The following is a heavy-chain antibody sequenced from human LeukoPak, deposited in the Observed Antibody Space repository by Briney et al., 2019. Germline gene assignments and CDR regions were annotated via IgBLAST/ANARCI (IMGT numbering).Heavy chain of an antibody. CDR2: ISTSADST. J-gene: IGHJ4*02. CDR3: AKRVSYSNSPFDY. CDR1: GFTFSTYA. Sequence: GGSLRLSCAASGFTFSTYAMSWVRQAPGKGLEWVSGISTSADSTYYADSVKGRFTISRDNSKNTLYLQMNSLRAEDTAVYYCAKRVSYSNSPFDYWGQGTLVTVSS. D-gene: IGHD4-11*01. V-gene: IGHV3-23*01.